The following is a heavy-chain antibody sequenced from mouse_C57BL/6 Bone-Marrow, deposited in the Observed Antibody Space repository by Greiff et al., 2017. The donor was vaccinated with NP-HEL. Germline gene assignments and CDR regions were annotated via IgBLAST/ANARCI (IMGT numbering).Heavy chain of an antibody. D-gene: IGHD4-1*01. V-gene: IGHV1-54*01. CDR1: GYAFTNYL. CDR3: ARRTGSSYWYFDV. Sequence: VKLQESGAELVRPGTSVKVSCKASGYAFTNYLIEWVKQRPGQGLEWIGVINPGSGGTNYNEKFKGKATLTAEKSSSTAYMQLSSLTSDDSAVYFCARRTGSSYWYFDVWGTGTTVTVSS. CDR2: INPGSGGT. J-gene: IGHJ1*03.